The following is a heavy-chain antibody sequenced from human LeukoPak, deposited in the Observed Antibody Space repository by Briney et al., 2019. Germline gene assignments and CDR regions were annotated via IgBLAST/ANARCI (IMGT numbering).Heavy chain of an antibody. CDR1: GFTFSSYA. CDR2: ISGRAGST. Sequence: GGSLRLSCAASGFTFSSYAMNWVRQAPGKGLEWVSAISGRAGSTSYADSVKGRFTISRDNSNNTLYLQMNSLKAEDTAVYYCARAKVLYYYMDVWGKGTTVTVSS. V-gene: IGHV3-23*01. CDR3: ARAKVLYYYMDV. J-gene: IGHJ6*03.